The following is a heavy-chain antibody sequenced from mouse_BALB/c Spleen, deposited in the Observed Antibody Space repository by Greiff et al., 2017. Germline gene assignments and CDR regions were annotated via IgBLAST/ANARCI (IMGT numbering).Heavy chain of an antibody. CDR2: ISYSGST. V-gene: IGHV3-2*02. CDR1: GYSITSDYA. J-gene: IGHJ2*01. D-gene: IGHD4-1*01. CDR3: STGAYYFDY. Sequence: DVKLQESGPGLVKPSQSLSLTCTVTGYSITSDYAWNWIRQFPGNKLEWMGYISYSGSTSYNPSLKSRISITRDTSKNQFFLQLNSVTTEDTATYYCSTGAYYFDYWGQGTTLTVSS.